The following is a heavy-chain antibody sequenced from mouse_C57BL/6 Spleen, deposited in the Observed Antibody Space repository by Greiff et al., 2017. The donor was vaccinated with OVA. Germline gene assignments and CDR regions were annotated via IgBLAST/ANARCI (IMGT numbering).Heavy chain of an antibody. J-gene: IGHJ4*01. CDR1: GYAFSSSW. CDR3: ARRDYDKAYYAMDY. V-gene: IGHV1-82*01. CDR2: IYPGDGDT. D-gene: IGHD2-4*01. Sequence: LVESGPELVKPGASVKISCKASGYAFSSSWMNWVKQRPGKGLEWIGRIYPGDGDTNYNGKFKGKATLTADKSSSTAYMQLSSLTSEDSAVYFCARRDYDKAYYAMDYWGQGTSVTVSS.